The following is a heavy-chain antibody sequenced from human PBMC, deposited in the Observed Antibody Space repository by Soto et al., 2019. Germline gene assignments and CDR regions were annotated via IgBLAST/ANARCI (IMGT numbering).Heavy chain of an antibody. V-gene: IGHV4-31*03. D-gene: IGHD3-16*01. CDR3: ARRPYDEVGRVGWFDP. Sequence: QVQLQESGPGLVKPSQTLSLTCTVSGGSISSGGYYWSWIRQHPGKGLEWIGYIYYSGSTYYNPSLQSRVTISVDTSKNQFSLKLSSVTAADTAVYYCARRPYDEVGRVGWFDPWGQGTLVTVSS. J-gene: IGHJ5*02. CDR2: IYYSGST. CDR1: GGSISSGGYY.